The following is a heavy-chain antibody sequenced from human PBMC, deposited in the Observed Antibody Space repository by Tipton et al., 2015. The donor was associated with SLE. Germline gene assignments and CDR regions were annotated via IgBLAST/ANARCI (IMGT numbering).Heavy chain of an antibody. CDR2: IYYSGST. J-gene: IGHJ3*02. CDR3: ASRGQSNWPPPHAFDI. CDR1: GGSISSYY. V-gene: IGHV4-59*12. Sequence: TLSLTCTVSGGSISSYYWSWIRQPPGKGLEWIGSIYYSGSTYYNPSLKSRVTISVDTSKNQFSLKLSSVTAADTAVYYCASRGQSNWPPPHAFDIWGQGTMVTVSS. D-gene: IGHD3-10*01.